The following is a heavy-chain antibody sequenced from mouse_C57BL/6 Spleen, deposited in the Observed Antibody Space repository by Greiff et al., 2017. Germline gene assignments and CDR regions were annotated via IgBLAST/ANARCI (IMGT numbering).Heavy chain of an antibody. J-gene: IGHJ2*01. V-gene: IGHV1-42*01. CDR2: INPSTGGT. Sequence: EVQLQQSGPELVKPGASVKISCKASGYSFTGYYMNWVKQSPEKSLEWIGEINPSTGGTTYNQKFKAKATLTVDKSSSTAYMQLKSLTSKDSAVYYCARVPSDYWGQGTTLTVSS. CDR3: ARVPSDY. CDR1: GYSFTGYY.